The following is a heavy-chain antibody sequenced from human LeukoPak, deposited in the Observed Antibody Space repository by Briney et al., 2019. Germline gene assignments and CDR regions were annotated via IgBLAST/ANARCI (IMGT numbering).Heavy chain of an antibody. Sequence: SVKVSCKASGGTFSSYAISWVRQAPGQGLEWLGGIIPIFGTANYAQKFQGRVTITADESTSTAYMELSSLRSEDTAVYYCAGGKWGSSWQSVSNYYYYYGMDVWGQGTTVTVSS. CDR1: GGTFSSYA. CDR2: IIPIFGTA. D-gene: IGHD6-13*01. V-gene: IGHV1-69*13. J-gene: IGHJ6*02. CDR3: AGGKWGSSWQSVSNYYYYYGMDV.